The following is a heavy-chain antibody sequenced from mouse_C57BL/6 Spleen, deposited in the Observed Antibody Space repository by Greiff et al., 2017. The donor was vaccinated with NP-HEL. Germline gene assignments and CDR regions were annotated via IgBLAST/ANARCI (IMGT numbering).Heavy chain of an antibody. CDR1: GYSITSGYY. CDR3: AKGNYDYAMDY. J-gene: IGHJ4*01. V-gene: IGHV3-6*01. D-gene: IGHD1-1*01. CDR2: LSYDGSN. Sequence: EVKLMESGPGLVKPSQSLSLTCSVTGYSITSGYYWNWIRQFPGNKLEWMGYLSYDGSNNYNPSLKNRISITRDTSKNQFFLKLNSVTTEDTATYYCAKGNYDYAMDYWGQGTSVTVSS.